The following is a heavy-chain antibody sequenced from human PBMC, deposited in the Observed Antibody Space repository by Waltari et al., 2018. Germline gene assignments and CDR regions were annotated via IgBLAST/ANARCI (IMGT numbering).Heavy chain of an antibody. V-gene: IGHV4-34*01. CDR1: GGSFSGYY. CDR3: ARGEYTNGLAYAFDI. D-gene: IGHD2-8*01. CDR2: INHSGST. J-gene: IGHJ3*02. Sequence: QVQLQQWGAGLLKPSETLSLTCAVYGGSFSGYYWSWIRQPPGKGLEWIGEINHSGSTNYNPSLKSRVTISVDTSKNQFSLKLSSVTAADTAVYYCARGEYTNGLAYAFDIWGQGTTVTVSS.